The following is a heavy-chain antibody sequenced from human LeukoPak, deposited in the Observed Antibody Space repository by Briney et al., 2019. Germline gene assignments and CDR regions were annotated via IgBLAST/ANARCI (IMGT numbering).Heavy chain of an antibody. CDR1: GFTFSTSW. CDR2: VKDDGSGK. CDR3: ARDSGHFRVGATGD. D-gene: IGHD1-26*01. V-gene: IGHV3-7*01. Sequence: PGGSLRLSCAASGFTFSTSWMTWVRQAPGKGLEWVATVKDDGSGKYYVDSVKGRFTISRDNAKSSLHLQMNSLRVEDTAVYYCARDSGHFRVGATGDWGQGTLVTVSS. J-gene: IGHJ4*02.